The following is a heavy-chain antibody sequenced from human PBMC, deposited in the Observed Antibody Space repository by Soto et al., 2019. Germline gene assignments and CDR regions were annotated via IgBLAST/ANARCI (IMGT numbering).Heavy chain of an antibody. J-gene: IGHJ6*02. CDR2: IWYDGSNK. CDR1: GFTFSSYG. Sequence: QVQLVESGGGVVQPGRSLRLSCAASGFTFSSYGMHWVRQAPGKGLEWVAVIWYDGSNKYYADSVKGRFTISRDNSKNTLYLQMNSLRAEDTAVYYCARGNLGYCSGGSCFSGGNYYYGMDVWGQGTTVTVSS. V-gene: IGHV3-33*01. CDR3: ARGNLGYCSGGSCFSGGNYYYGMDV. D-gene: IGHD2-15*01.